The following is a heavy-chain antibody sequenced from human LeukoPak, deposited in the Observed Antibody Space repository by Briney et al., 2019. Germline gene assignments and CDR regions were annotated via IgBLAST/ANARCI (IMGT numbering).Heavy chain of an antibody. J-gene: IGHJ5*02. CDR2: INPNSGGT. D-gene: IGHD6-13*01. Sequence: ASVKVSCKASGYTFTGYYMHWVRQAPGQGLEWMGWINPNSGGTNYAQKFQGWVTMTRDTSISTAYMELSRLRSDDTAVYYCARDSGVAAADLWFDPWGQGTLVTVSS. CDR1: GYTFTGYY. CDR3: ARDSGVAAADLWFDP. V-gene: IGHV1-2*04.